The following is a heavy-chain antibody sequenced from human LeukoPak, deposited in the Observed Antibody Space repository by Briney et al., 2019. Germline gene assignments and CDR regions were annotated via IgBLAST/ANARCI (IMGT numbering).Heavy chain of an antibody. CDR3: ARVYWGEHFSNQWLREPIFDY. CDR1: GGSISSGGYY. Sequence: PSQTLSLTCTVSGGSISSGGYYWSWIRQHPGKGLEWIGYIYYSGSTYYNPSLKSRVTISVDTSKNQFSLKLSSVTAADTAVYYCARVYWGEHFSNQWLREPIFDYWGQGTLVTVSS. D-gene: IGHD5-12*01. V-gene: IGHV4-31*03. J-gene: IGHJ4*02. CDR2: IYYSGST.